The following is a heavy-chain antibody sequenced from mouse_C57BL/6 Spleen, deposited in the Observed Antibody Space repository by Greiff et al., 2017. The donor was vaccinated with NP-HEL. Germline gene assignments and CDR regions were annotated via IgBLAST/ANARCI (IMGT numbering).Heavy chain of an antibody. Sequence: QVQLKQSGPGLVQPSQSLSIPCTVSGFSLTSYGVHWVRQSPGKGLEWLGVIWRGGSTDYNAAFMSRLSITKDNSKSQVFFKMNSLQADDTAIYYCAKNPGSTLYYAMDYWGQGTSVTVSS. J-gene: IGHJ4*01. CDR3: AKNPGSTLYYAMDY. CDR1: GFSLTSYG. V-gene: IGHV2-5*01. D-gene: IGHD1-1*01. CDR2: IWRGGST.